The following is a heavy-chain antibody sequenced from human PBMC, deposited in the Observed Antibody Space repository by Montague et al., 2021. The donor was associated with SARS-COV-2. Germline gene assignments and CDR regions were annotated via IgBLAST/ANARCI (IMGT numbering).Heavy chain of an antibody. D-gene: IGHD3-9*01. CDR1: RGSFSNYY. V-gene: IGHV4-34*01. CDR3: ARGRPVQGSFRHFDSISSGALDI. J-gene: IGHJ3*02. CDR2: INQGGAP. Sequence: SETLSLTCAVSRGSFSNYYWTWIRQSPGKGLEWIGEINQGGAPNYTPSLKSRVTISLDTYKKQISLKLNPVTVADTAVFFCARGRPVQGSFRHFDSISSGALDIWAQGSLVIVSS.